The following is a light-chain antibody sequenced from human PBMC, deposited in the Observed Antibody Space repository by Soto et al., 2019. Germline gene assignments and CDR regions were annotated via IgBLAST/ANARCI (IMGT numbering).Light chain of an antibody. Sequence: EIVMTQSPATLSLSPGETATLSCRASQSVHSNLAWFQQHPGQAPRLLIYGASSRATGIPVRFSGSGSGTEFPLTISSLQPEDFAVYYCQPYTGLPWGTFGGGTKV. CDR1: QSVHSN. CDR3: QPYTGLPWGT. J-gene: IGKJ4*01. CDR2: GAS. V-gene: IGKV3-15*01.